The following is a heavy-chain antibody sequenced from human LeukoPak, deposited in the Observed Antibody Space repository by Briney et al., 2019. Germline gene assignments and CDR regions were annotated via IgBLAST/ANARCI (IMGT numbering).Heavy chain of an antibody. V-gene: IGHV3-23*01. J-gene: IGHJ3*02. CDR3: AKEPYCSSTSCYDDDAFDI. D-gene: IGHD2-2*01. CDR1: GFSFSTYA. CDR2: ISRHGDTT. Sequence: GGSLRLSCAASGFSFSTYAMSWVRQAPWKGLEWVSVISRHGDTTFYTDSVKGRFTISRDNSKNTLYLQMNSLRAEDTAVYYCAKEPYCSSTSCYDDDAFDIWGQGTMVTVSS.